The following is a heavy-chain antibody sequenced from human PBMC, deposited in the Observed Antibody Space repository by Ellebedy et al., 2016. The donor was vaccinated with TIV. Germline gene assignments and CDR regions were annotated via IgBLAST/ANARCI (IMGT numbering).Heavy chain of an antibody. CDR2: IWHDGSNK. J-gene: IGHJ4*01. CDR3: ARAHGTKPPF. V-gene: IGHV3-33*01. Sequence: GESLKISCAASGFIFRNYGMHWVRQAPGKGLNWVATIWHDGSNKLYVGSVRGRFTISRDNSKNTLYLEMNSLRVEATAVYYCARAHGTKPPFWGQGTQVTVSS. CDR1: GFIFRNYG. D-gene: IGHD1-26*01.